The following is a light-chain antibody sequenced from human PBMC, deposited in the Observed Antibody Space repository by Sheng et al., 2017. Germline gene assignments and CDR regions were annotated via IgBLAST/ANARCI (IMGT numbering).Light chain of an antibody. Sequence: QSALTQPASVSGSPGQSITISCTGTSSDVGGYNYVSWYQQHPGKAPKLMIYNVSNRPSGFSNRFSGYKSGNTASLTISGLQAEDEADYYCSSYTSSNTVIFGGGTKLTVL. J-gene: IGLJ2*01. V-gene: IGLV2-14*03. CDR3: SSYTSSNTVI. CDR2: NVS. CDR1: SSDVGGYNY.